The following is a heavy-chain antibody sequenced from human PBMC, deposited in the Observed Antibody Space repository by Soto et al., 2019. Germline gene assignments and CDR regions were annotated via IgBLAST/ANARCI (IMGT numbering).Heavy chain of an antibody. CDR3: ARNPGGIAARPNYYYGMDV. CDR2: IWYDGSNK. Sequence: LRLSCAASGFTFSSYGMHWVRQAPGKGLEWVAVIWYDGSNKYYADSVKGRFTISRDNSKNTLYLQMNSLRAEDTAVYYCARNPGGIAARPNYYYGMDVWGQGTTVTVSS. V-gene: IGHV3-33*01. D-gene: IGHD6-6*01. J-gene: IGHJ6*02. CDR1: GFTFSSYG.